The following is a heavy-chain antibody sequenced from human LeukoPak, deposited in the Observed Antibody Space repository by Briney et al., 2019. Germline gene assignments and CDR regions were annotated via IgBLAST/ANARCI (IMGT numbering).Heavy chain of an antibody. V-gene: IGHV4-34*01. J-gene: IGHJ6*03. D-gene: IGHD6-13*01. CDR2: INYSGST. CDR3: ARGSSSWMDYYMDV. CDR1: GGSFSGYY. Sequence: SETLSLTCAVYGGSFSGYYWSWIRQPPGKGLEWIGEINYSGSTNYNPSLKSRVTISVDTSKNQFSLKLSSVTAADTAVYYCARGSSSWMDYYMDVWGKGATVTVSS.